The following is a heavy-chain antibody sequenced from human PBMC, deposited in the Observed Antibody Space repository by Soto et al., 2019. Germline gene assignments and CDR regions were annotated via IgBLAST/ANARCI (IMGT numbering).Heavy chain of an antibody. V-gene: IGHV3-23*01. CDR2: ISGSGGST. J-gene: IGHJ5*02. Sequence: GGSLRLSWAASGFTFSSYAMIWVRQAPGKGLEWVSAISGSGGSTYYADSVKGRFTISRDNSKNTLYLQMNSLRAEDTAVYYCAKDPDIVGPNWFDPWGQGTLVTVSS. CDR3: AKDPDIVGPNWFDP. D-gene: IGHD2-15*01. CDR1: GFTFSSYA.